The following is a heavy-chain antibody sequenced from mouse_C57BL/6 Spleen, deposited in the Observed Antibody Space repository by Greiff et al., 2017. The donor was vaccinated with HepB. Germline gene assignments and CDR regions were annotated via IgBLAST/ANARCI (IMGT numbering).Heavy chain of an antibody. V-gene: IGHV1-53*01. J-gene: IGHJ3*01. D-gene: IGHD2-5*01. Sequence: QVQLQQPGTELVKPGASVKLSCKASGYTFTSYWMHWVKPRPGQGLEWIGNINPSNGGTNYNEKFKIKTTVTIDKSSSTAYMQLSSLTSEDAEVYYCARGKDSNNVYWGQGTRVTVSA. CDR2: INPSNGGT. CDR1: GYTFTSYW. CDR3: ARGKDSNNVY.